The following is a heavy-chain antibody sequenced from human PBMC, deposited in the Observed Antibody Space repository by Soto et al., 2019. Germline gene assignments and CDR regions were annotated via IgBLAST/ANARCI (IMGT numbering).Heavy chain of an antibody. CDR2: ISGNGDST. CDR3: AKDPTRITACYFDI. CDR1: GFMFRTYA. D-gene: IGHD3-16*01. Sequence: DVQLLESGGGLVQPGGSLRLSCAASGFMFRTYAMTWVRQASGKGLEWVSSISGNGDSTYYADSVKGRFTVSRDNSKSPLYPQLSRVTVENTAIYSCAKDPTRITACYFDIGGGGT. J-gene: IGHJ2*01. V-gene: IGHV3-23*01.